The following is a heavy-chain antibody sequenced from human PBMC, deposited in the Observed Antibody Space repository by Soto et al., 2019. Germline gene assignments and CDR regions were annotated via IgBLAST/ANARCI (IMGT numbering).Heavy chain of an antibody. Sequence: PSETLSLTCTVSGGSVSSSSYYWGWIRQPPGKGLEWIGYIYYSGSTNYNPSLKSRVTISVDTSKNQFSLKLSSVTAADTAVYYCARADPYSSSSFDPWGQGTLVTVSS. D-gene: IGHD6-6*01. CDR2: IYYSGST. J-gene: IGHJ5*02. CDR3: ARADPYSSSSFDP. CDR1: GGSVSSSSYY. V-gene: IGHV4-61*01.